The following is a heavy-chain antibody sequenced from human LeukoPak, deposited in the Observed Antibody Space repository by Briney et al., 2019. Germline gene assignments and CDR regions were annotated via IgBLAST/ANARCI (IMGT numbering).Heavy chain of an antibody. J-gene: IGHJ6*03. CDR3: ARVVGATTGYYYYYYMDV. V-gene: IGHV3-21*01. Sequence: GGSLRLSCAASGFTFSSYSMNWVRQAPGKGLEWVSSISSSSYIYYADSVKGRFTISRDNAKNSLYLQMNSLRAEDTAVYYCARVVGATTGYYYYYYMDVWGKGTTVTVSS. CDR2: ISSSSYI. D-gene: IGHD1-26*01. CDR1: GFTFSSYS.